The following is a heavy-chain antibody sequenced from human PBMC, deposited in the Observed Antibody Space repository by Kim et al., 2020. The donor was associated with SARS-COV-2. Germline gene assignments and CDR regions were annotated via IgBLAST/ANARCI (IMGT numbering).Heavy chain of an antibody. J-gene: IGHJ6*03. CDR1: GYSFTSYW. V-gene: IGHV5-51*01. CDR2: IYPGDSDT. D-gene: IGHD3-3*01. Sequence: GESLKISCKGSGYSFTSYWIGWVRQMPGKGLEWMGIIYPGDSDTRYSPSFQGQVTISADKSISTAYLQWSSLKASDTAMYYCARQVGTRITIFGGYYYYYMDVWGKGTTVTVSS. CDR3: ARQVGTRITIFGGYYYYYMDV.